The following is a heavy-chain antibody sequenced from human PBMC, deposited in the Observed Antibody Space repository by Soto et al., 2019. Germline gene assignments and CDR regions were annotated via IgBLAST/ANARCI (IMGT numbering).Heavy chain of an antibody. J-gene: IGHJ6*02. D-gene: IGHD3-3*01. V-gene: IGHV4-61*01. CDR3: ASAGNYDFWSGYYGVRGYYYYGMDV. Sequence: SETLSLTCTVSGGSVSSGSYYWSWIRQPPGKGLEWIGYIYYSGSTNYNPSLKSRVTISVDTSKNQFSLKLSSVTAADTAVYYCASAGNYDFWSGYYGVRGYYYYGMDVWAQGTTVTVSS. CDR2: IYYSGST. CDR1: GGSVSSGSYY.